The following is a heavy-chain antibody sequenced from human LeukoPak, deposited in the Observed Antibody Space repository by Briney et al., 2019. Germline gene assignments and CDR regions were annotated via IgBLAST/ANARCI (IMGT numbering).Heavy chain of an antibody. J-gene: IGHJ3*02. CDR1: GGTFSSYA. CDR3: AHYCSGGSCPDGDDAFDI. Sequence: SVKVSCKASGGTFSSYAISWVRQAPGQGLEWMGGIIPIFGTANYAQKFQGRVTITADKSTSTAYMELSSLRSEDTAVYFCAHYCSGGSCPDGDDAFDIWGQGTMVTVSS. CDR2: IIPIFGTA. D-gene: IGHD2-15*01. V-gene: IGHV1-69*06.